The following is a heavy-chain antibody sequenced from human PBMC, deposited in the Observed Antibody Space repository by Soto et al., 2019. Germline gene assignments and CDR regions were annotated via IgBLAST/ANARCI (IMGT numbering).Heavy chain of an antibody. Sequence: HPGGSLRLSCAASGFTFSSYGMHWVRQAPGKGLEWVAVISYDGSNKYYADSVKGRFTISGDNSKNTLYLQMNSLRAEDTAVYYCAKVGDFDWLLYNHYYGMDVWGQGTTVTVSS. CDR1: GFTFSSYG. D-gene: IGHD3-9*01. J-gene: IGHJ6*02. CDR2: ISYDGSNK. CDR3: AKVGDFDWLLYNHYYGMDV. V-gene: IGHV3-30*18.